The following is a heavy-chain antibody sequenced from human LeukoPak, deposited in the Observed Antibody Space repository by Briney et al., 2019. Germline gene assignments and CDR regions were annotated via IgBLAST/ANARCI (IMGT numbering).Heavy chain of an antibody. V-gene: IGHV3-48*04. Sequence: PGGSLRLSCAASGFTFSTYNLNWVRQAPGKGLEWISYISSSRTIYYADSVKGRFTISRDNAKNSLYLQMNSLTAEDTAVYYCAREWTGWFYDSGSYSYFDYWGQGTLVTVSS. J-gene: IGHJ4*02. CDR3: AREWTGWFYDSGSYSYFDY. CDR2: ISSSRTI. D-gene: IGHD3-10*01. CDR1: GFTFSTYN.